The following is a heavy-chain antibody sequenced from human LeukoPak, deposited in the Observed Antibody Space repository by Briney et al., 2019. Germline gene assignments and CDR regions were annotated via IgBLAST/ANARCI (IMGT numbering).Heavy chain of an antibody. Sequence: SETLSLTCSVSGDSVSSAGYYWSWIRQPPGKGLEWIGYIYYSGSTNYNPSLKSRVTISVDTSKNQFSLKLSSVTAADTAVYYCASKGVCSGGSCYSPFDYWGQGTLVTVSS. V-gene: IGHV4-61*08. J-gene: IGHJ4*02. CDR2: IYYSGST. CDR1: GDSVSSAGYY. D-gene: IGHD2-15*01. CDR3: ASKGVCSGGSCYSPFDY.